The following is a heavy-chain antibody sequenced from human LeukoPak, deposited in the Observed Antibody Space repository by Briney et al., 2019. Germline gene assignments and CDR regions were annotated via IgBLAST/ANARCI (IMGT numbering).Heavy chain of an antibody. CDR3: ARHSPAPSITIFGVAVN. J-gene: IGHJ4*02. V-gene: IGHV5-51*01. Sequence: GESLKISCKGSGYSFTSYWIGWVRQMPGKGLEWMGIIYPGDSDTRYSPSFQGQVTISADKSISTAYLQWSSLKALDTAMYYCARHSPAPSITIFGVAVNWGQGTLVTVSS. D-gene: IGHD3-3*01. CDR1: GYSFTSYW. CDR2: IYPGDSDT.